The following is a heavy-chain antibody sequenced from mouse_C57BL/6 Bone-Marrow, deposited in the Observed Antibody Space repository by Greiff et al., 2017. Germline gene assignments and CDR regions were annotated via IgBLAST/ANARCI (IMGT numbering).Heavy chain of an antibody. Sequence: VQLQQSGPVLVKPGASVKMSCKASGYTFTDYYMNWVKQSHGKSLEWIGVINPYNGGTSYNQKFKGKATLTVDKSSSTAYMELNSLTSEDSAVYYCARPYYGSSYDFDYWGQGTTLTVSS. CDR1: GYTFTDYY. V-gene: IGHV1-19*01. D-gene: IGHD1-1*01. CDR2: INPYNGGT. J-gene: IGHJ2*01. CDR3: ARPYYGSSYDFDY.